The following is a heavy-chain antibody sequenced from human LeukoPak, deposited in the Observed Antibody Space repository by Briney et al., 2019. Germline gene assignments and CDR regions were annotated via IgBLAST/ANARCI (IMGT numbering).Heavy chain of an antibody. D-gene: IGHD1-20*01. CDR1: GFTFTSSA. CDR2: IVVGSGNT. V-gene: IGHV1-58*01. CDR3: ARGITGKPHPLHLDAFDI. J-gene: IGHJ3*02. Sequence: ASVKVSCKASGFTFTSSAVQWVRQARGQRLEWIGWIVVGSGNTNYAQKFQERVTITRDMSTSTAYMELSSLRSEDTAVYYCARGITGKPHPLHLDAFDIWGQGTMVTVSS.